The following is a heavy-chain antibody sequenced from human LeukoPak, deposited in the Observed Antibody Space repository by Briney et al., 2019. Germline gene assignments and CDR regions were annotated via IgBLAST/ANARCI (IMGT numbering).Heavy chain of an antibody. J-gene: IGHJ4*02. CDR1: GYTFTSHG. CDR2: VSAYNGNT. Sequence: ASVKVSCKSSGYTFTSHGISWVRQAPGQGLEWMGWVSAYNGNTKYEQKLQGRVTVTTDKSTSTAYMELRSLRSDDTAVYYCARAGGDSLFDYWGQGTLVTVSS. CDR3: ARAGGDSLFDY. D-gene: IGHD3-22*01. V-gene: IGHV1-18*01.